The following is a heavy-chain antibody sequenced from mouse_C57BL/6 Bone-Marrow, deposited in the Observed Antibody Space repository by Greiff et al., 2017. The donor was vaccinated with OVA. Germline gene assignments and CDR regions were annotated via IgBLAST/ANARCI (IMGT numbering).Heavy chain of an antibody. CDR3: ARDDGYYWDYFDY. V-gene: IGHV3-6*01. Sequence: EVKLQESGPGLVKPSQSLSLTCSVTGYSITSGYYWNWIRQFPGNKLEWMGYISYDGSNNYNPSLKNRISITRDTTKNQFFLKLNSVTTEDTATYYCARDDGYYWDYFDYWGQGTTLTASS. CDR2: ISYDGSN. D-gene: IGHD2-3*01. J-gene: IGHJ2*01. CDR1: GYSITSGYY.